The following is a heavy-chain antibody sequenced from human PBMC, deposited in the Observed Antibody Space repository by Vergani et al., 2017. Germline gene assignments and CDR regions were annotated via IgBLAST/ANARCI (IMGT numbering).Heavy chain of an antibody. Sequence: QLQLQESGPGLVKPSETLSLTCTVSGGSISSSSYYWGWIRQPPGKGLEWIGSIYYSGSTYYNPSLKSRVTISVDTSKNQFSLKLSSVTAADTAVYYCARRLQYGSGSQIIDYWSQGTLVTVSS. CDR2: IYYSGST. CDR1: GGSISSSSYY. D-gene: IGHD3-10*01. J-gene: IGHJ4*02. CDR3: ARRLQYGSGSQIIDY. V-gene: IGHV4-39*01.